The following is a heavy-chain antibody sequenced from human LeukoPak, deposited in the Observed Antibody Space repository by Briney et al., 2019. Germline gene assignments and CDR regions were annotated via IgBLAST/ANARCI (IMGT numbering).Heavy chain of an antibody. CDR1: GFTFSSYW. Sequence: GGSLRLSCVGSGFTFSSYWMHWVRQGPGKGLEWVSRISIDGSTTTYADSVKGRFTISRDNAKNTAYLQMNSLRAEDTAVYYCARVAAGYSVNYFDYWGQGTLVTVSS. J-gene: IGHJ4*02. V-gene: IGHV3-74*01. CDR3: ARVAAGYSVNYFDY. CDR2: ISIDGSTT. D-gene: IGHD4-23*01.